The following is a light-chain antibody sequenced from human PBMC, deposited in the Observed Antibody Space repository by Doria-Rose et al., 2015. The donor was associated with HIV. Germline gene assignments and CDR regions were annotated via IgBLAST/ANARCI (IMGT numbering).Light chain of an antibody. CDR2: WAS. Sequence: ERATINCKSSQSVLTRSNHKNYLAWYQQKAGQPPNLLIYWASTRESGVPDQFSGSGSGTDFTLTISSLQAEDVAVYYCQQYFTTPRTFGQGTKVEI. CDR1: QSVLTRSNHKNY. J-gene: IGKJ1*01. CDR3: QQYFTTPRT. V-gene: IGKV4-1*01.